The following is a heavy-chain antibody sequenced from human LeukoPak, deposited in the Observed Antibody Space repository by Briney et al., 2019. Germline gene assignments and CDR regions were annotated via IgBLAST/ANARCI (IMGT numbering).Heavy chain of an antibody. J-gene: IGHJ4*02. D-gene: IGHD4-17*01. CDR3: ARLIDGDYANTHFDS. CDR2: IYTSGNT. CDR1: GGSINSGGYY. V-gene: IGHV4-61*02. Sequence: TLSLTCTVSGGSINSGGYYWSWIRQPAGKGLEWSGRIYTSGNTYYNPSLKIRVTISVDTSKNQFSLKLSSVTAADTAMYYCARLIDGDYANTHFDSWGQGTRVTVSS.